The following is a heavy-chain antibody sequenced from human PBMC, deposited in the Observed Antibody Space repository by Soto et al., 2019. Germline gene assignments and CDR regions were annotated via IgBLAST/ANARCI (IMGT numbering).Heavy chain of an antibody. CDR1: GFTVSSYW. J-gene: IGHJ4*02. D-gene: IGHD3-16*01. CDR2: IHTDGSST. CDR3: AREGGGRDYFDY. V-gene: IGHV3-74*01. Sequence: GGSLRLSCAASGFTVSSYWMHWVRQDPGKGLVWVSRIHTDGSSTTYADFVKGRFTMSRDTAKNTLYLQVNSLRVEDTAVYYCAREGGGRDYFDYWGQGSQVTV.